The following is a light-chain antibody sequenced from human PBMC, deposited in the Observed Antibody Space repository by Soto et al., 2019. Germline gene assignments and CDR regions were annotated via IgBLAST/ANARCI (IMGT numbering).Light chain of an antibody. CDR2: KAS. CDR1: QSISSW. Sequence: DIQMTQSTSPRSASLGDRVTIPSRSIQSISSWLAWHQQKPGQAPKLLISKASSLDSGVPSRFSGSGFGKEFTLTISSLQPDDFATYYCKQYNSYREFGQGTKVDIK. V-gene: IGKV1-5*03. J-gene: IGKJ1*01. CDR3: KQYNSYRE.